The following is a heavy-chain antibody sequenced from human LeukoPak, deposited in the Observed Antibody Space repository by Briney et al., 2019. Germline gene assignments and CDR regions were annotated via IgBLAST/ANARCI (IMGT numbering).Heavy chain of an antibody. CDR2: ISGRGGST. J-gene: IGHJ4*02. CDR1: GFTFSSYA. D-gene: IGHD1-26*01. Sequence: GGALRLSCAASGFTFSSYAMSWVRQAPGKGLEWVSAISGRGGSTYYADSVKGRFTISRDNSKNTLYLQMNSLRAEDTAVYYCAKRPPPTGGSYYDYWGQGTLVTVSS. CDR3: AKRPPPTGGSYYDY. V-gene: IGHV3-23*01.